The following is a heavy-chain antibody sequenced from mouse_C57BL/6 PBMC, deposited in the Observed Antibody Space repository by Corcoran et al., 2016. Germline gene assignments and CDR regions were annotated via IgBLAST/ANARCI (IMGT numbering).Heavy chain of an antibody. D-gene: IGHD2-5*01. Sequence: EVQLQQSGPELVKPEASVKISCKASGYTFTDYYMNWVKQSHGKSLEWIGDINPNNGDTSYNQKFKGKATLTVAKSSSTAYMELRSLTSEDSAVYYCSRPDYSNGHAMDYWGQGTSVTVSS. CDR3: SRPDYSNGHAMDY. CDR1: GYTFTDYY. V-gene: IGHV1-26*01. CDR2: INPNNGDT. J-gene: IGHJ4*01.